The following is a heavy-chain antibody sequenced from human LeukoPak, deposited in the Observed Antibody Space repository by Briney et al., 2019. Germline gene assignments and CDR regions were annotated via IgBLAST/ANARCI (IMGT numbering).Heavy chain of an antibody. Sequence: GGSLRLSCAASGFTFSSYWMHWVRQAPGKGLVWVSRINSDASTTSYADSVKGRLTISRDNAKNTLHLQMNSLRAEDTAVYYCTRVAGSGSVDWGQGTLVTVSS. CDR1: GFTFSSYW. V-gene: IGHV3-74*01. CDR3: TRVAGSGSVD. D-gene: IGHD1-26*01. CDR2: INSDASTT. J-gene: IGHJ4*02.